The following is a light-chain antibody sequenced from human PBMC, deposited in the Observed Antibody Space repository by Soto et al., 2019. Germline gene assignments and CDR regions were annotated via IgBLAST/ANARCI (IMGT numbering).Light chain of an antibody. J-gene: IGKJ5*01. V-gene: IGKV3-15*01. CDR2: DAS. Sequence: EVVFTQSPATLSLSPGERATLSCSASQSVSSSLAWYQQKPGQAPRLLIYDASTRATGIPARFSGRGSGTEFTLTISSLQSEDFAVYYCQQYNNWPPITFGQGTRLEIK. CDR1: QSVSSS. CDR3: QQYNNWPPIT.